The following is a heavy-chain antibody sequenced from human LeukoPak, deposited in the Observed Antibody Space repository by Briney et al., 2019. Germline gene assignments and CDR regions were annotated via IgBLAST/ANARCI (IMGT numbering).Heavy chain of an antibody. D-gene: IGHD3-22*01. J-gene: IGHJ4*02. CDR1: GGSISSYY. CDR3: ARGPNYYDSSGNDY. CDR2: IYTSGST. Sequence: SETLSLTCTVSGGSISSYYWSWIRQPAGKGLEWIGRIYTSGSTNYNPSLKSRVTMSVGTSKNQFSLKLSSVTAADTAVYYCARGPNYYDSSGNDYWGRGTLVTVSS. V-gene: IGHV4-4*07.